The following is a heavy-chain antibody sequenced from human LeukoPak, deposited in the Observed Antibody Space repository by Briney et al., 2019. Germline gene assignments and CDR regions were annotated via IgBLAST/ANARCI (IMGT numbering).Heavy chain of an antibody. CDR2: IYHSGST. J-gene: IGHJ6*02. CDR1: GVSISSGGYS. CDR3: ARGSGYDRVYYYGMDV. Sequence: PSETLSLTCAVSGVSISSGGYSWRWIRQPPGKGLEWIGYIYHSGSTYYNPSLKSQFTISVDRSKNQFSLKLSSVTAADTAVYYCARGSGYDRVYYYGMDVWGQGTTVTVSS. V-gene: IGHV4-30-2*01. D-gene: IGHD5-12*01.